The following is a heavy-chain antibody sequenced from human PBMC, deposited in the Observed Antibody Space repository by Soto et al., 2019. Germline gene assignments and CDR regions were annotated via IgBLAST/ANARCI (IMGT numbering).Heavy chain of an antibody. Sequence: EVQLLESGGDLVQPGGSLRLSCAASGFTFSSNAMSWVRQAPGKGLEWVSVITNTGGDTLYADSVKGRFAISRDNSKNTLYLRMNRLRAEDTAIYYCARASGESYPGSRVFDSWGQGTRVTVSS. J-gene: IGHJ4*02. CDR3: ARASGESYPGSRVFDS. CDR1: GFTFSSNA. V-gene: IGHV3-23*01. D-gene: IGHD3-10*01. CDR2: ITNTGGDT.